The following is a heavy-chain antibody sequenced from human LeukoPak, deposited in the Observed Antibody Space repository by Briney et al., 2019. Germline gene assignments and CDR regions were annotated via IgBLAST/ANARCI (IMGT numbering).Heavy chain of an antibody. Sequence: GGSLRLSCAASGFSFSDYWMHWVRQAPGKGLVWVSRINSDGRNIAYADSVKGRLTISRDNAKNTLYLEMNSLTIEDTAVYYCARAISWKGAQGHMDVWGKGTTVTAS. D-gene: IGHD6-13*01. V-gene: IGHV3-74*03. CDR1: GFSFSDYW. CDR2: INSDGRNI. CDR3: ARAISWKGAQGHMDV. J-gene: IGHJ6*03.